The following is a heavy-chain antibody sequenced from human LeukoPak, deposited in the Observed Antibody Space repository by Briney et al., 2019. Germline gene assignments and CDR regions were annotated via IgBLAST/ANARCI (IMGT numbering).Heavy chain of an antibody. CDR1: GGSISSSSYY. V-gene: IGHV4-39*01. D-gene: IGHD5-24*01. CDR3: ARSRDGYNRGSFDY. Sequence: PSETLSLTCTVSGGSISSSSYYWGWIRQPPGKGLEWIGSIYYRVSTYYNPSLKSRVTLSVDTSKNQFSLKLSSVTAADTAVYYCARSRDGYNRGSFDYWGQGTLVTVSS. CDR2: IYYRVST. J-gene: IGHJ4*02.